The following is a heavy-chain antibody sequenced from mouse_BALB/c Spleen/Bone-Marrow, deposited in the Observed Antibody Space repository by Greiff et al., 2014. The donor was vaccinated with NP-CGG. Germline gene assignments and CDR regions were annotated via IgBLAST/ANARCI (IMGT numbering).Heavy chain of an antibody. CDR1: GYIFTSYT. CDR3: AREGTYYAYFDY. Sequence: QVQLQQSAAELARPGASVKLSCKASGYIFTSYTIQWIKQRPGRGLEWIGYINPSIGYTEYNQKFKDETTLTADTSSSTTYMQLSSLTSEDSAVYYCAREGTYYAYFDYWGQGTTRTVSS. D-gene: IGHD1-1*01. V-gene: IGHV1-4*02. J-gene: IGHJ2*01. CDR2: INPSIGYT.